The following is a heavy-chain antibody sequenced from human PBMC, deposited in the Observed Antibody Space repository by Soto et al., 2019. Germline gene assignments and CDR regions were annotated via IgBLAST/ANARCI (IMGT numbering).Heavy chain of an antibody. J-gene: IGHJ5*02. D-gene: IGHD6-19*01. Sequence: GGSLRLSCAASGFTFSSYWMSWVRQAPGKGLEWVANIKQDGSEKYYVDSVKGRFTISRDNAKNSLYLQMNSLRAEDTAVYYCARGHSGWYRSNWFDPWGQGTLVTVSS. CDR1: GFTFSSYW. CDR2: IKQDGSEK. CDR3: ARGHSGWYRSNWFDP. V-gene: IGHV3-7*03.